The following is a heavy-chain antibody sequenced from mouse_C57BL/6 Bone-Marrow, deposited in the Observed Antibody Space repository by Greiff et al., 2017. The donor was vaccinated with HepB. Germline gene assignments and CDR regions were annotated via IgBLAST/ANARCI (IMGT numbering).Heavy chain of an antibody. V-gene: IGHV14-4*01. CDR1: GFNIKDDY. CDR2: IDPENGDT. Sequence: VQLKESGAELVRPGASVKLSCTASGFNIKDDYMHWVKQRPEQGLEWIGWIDPENGDTEYASKFQGKATITADTSSNTAYLQLSSLTSEDTAVYYCTTPITTVVAPYYFDYWGQGTTLTVSS. J-gene: IGHJ2*01. CDR3: TTPITTVVAPYYFDY. D-gene: IGHD1-1*01.